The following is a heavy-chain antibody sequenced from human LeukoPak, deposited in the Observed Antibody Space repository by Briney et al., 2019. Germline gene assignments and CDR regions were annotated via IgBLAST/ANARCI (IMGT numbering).Heavy chain of an antibody. CDR1: GYTFSDYY. CDR3: ARVLKDNWFDP. V-gene: IGHV1-2*02. CDR2: IKPNSGGT. J-gene: IGHJ5*02. Sequence: ASVKVSCKASGYTFSDYYMHWVRQAPGQGLEWMGWIKPNSGGTNYAQKFQGRVTMTRDTSINTAYMELSSLRSDDTAVYYCARVLKDNWFDPWGQGTLVTVSS.